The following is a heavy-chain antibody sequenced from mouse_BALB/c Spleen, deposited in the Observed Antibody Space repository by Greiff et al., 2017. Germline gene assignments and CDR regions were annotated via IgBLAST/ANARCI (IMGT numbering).Heavy chain of an antibody. D-gene: IGHD2-1*01. Sequence: DVKLQESGPGLVKPSQSLSLTCSVTGYSITSGYYWTWIRQFPGNKLEWMGYISYDGSNNYNPSLKNRISITRDTSKNQFFLKLNSVTTEDTATYYCARRYGNYYFDYWGQGTTLTVSS. J-gene: IGHJ2*01. CDR1: GYSITSGYY. CDR3: ARRYGNYYFDY. CDR2: ISYDGSN. V-gene: IGHV3-6*02.